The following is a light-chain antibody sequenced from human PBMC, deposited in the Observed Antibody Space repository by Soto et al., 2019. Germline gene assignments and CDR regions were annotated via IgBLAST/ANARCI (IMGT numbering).Light chain of an antibody. CDR3: QTWCTGIRV. Sequence: QPVLTQSPSASASLGASVKLTCTLSSGHSSYAIAWHQQQPEKGPRYLMKLNSDGSHSKGDGIPDRFSGSSSGAERYLTISSLQSEDEADYYFQTWCTGIRVFGGGTKLTVL. J-gene: IGLJ2*01. V-gene: IGLV4-69*01. CDR2: LNSDGSH. CDR1: SGHSSYA.